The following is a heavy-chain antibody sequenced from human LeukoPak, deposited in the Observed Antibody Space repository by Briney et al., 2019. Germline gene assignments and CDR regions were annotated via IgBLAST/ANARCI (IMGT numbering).Heavy chain of an antibody. Sequence: PGRSLRLSCAASGFTFDDYAMHWVRQAPGKGLEWVSGICWSSGSIDYADSVKGRFTISRDNAKNSLYLQMNSLRAEDTALYYCAIAPSTAGAGRLFDYWGQGTLVTVSS. CDR3: AIAPSTAGAGRLFDY. CDR1: GFTFDDYA. J-gene: IGHJ4*02. V-gene: IGHV3-9*01. D-gene: IGHD6-19*01. CDR2: ICWSSGSI.